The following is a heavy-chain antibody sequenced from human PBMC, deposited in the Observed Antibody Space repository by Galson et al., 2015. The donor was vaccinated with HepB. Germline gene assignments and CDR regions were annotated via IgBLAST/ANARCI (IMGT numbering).Heavy chain of an antibody. Sequence: SVKVSCKASGYTFTSYYMHWVRQAPGQGLEWMGIIDPSGGTTSYAQRLQGRVTMTRDTSTRTVYMELSSLRSEDTAVYYCAGNYYGSGSYHNAFDIWGQGTMVTVSS. CDR2: IDPSGGTT. J-gene: IGHJ3*02. D-gene: IGHD3-10*01. CDR3: AGNYYGSGSYHNAFDI. V-gene: IGHV1-46*04. CDR1: GYTFTSYY.